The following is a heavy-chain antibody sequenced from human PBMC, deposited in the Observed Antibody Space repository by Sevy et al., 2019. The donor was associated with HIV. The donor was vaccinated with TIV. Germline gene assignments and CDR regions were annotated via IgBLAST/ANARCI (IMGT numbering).Heavy chain of an antibody. V-gene: IGHV3-23*01. D-gene: IGHD2-15*01. CDR3: AKDRYCSGGNCPLDY. CDR2: IDDSGTKT. CDR1: GITLSTYA. J-gene: IGHJ4*02. Sequence: GGSLRLSCTASGITLSTYAMKWVRQAPGKGLEWVSGIDDSGTKTYYVDSVKGRFTISRDNTKNTVSLQMKSLRAEDTAVYYCAKDRYCSGGNCPLDYWGQGTLVTVSS.